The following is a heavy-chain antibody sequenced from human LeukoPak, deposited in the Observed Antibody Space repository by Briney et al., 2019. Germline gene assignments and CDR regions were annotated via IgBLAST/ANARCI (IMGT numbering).Heavy chain of an antibody. Sequence: GGSLRLSCAASGFTFSSYSMNWVRQAPGKGLEWVSSISSSGSYIYYAESVKGRFTISRDNSKNTLYLQMNSLRAEDTAVYYCARETQVGATKSAAFDIWGQGTMVTVSS. D-gene: IGHD1-26*01. CDR2: ISSSGSYI. J-gene: IGHJ3*02. V-gene: IGHV3-21*01. CDR1: GFTFSSYS. CDR3: ARETQVGATKSAAFDI.